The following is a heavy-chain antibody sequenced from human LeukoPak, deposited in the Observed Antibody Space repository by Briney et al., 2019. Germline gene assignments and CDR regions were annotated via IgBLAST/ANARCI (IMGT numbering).Heavy chain of an antibody. Sequence: GGSLRLSCAASGFTFSSYAMSWVRQAPGKGLEWVSAISGSGSSTYYADSVKGRFTISRDNSKNTLYLQMNSLRAEDTAVYYCANTGYDSSGYYFIDYWGQGTLVTVSS. CDR3: ANTGYDSSGYYFIDY. D-gene: IGHD3-22*01. V-gene: IGHV3-23*01. CDR2: ISGSGSST. J-gene: IGHJ4*02. CDR1: GFTFSSYA.